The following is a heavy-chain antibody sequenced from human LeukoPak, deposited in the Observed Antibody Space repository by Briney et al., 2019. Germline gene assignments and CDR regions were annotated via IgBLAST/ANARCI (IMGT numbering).Heavy chain of an antibody. CDR2: MFHSGST. D-gene: IGHD3-22*01. V-gene: IGHV4-38-2*02. CDR3: AREGADSGYYEY. Sequence: SETLSLTCTVSGYSITRGYFWGWIRQSPGKGLEWIASMFHSGSTYYNPSLKSRVTMSVDTSKNQFSLKLSSVTAADTAVYYCAREGADSGYYEYWGQGTLVTVSS. CDR1: GYSITRGYF. J-gene: IGHJ4*02.